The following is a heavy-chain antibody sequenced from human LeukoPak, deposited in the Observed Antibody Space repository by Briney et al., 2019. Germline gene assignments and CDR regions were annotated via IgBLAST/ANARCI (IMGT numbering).Heavy chain of an antibody. J-gene: IGHJ4*02. Sequence: GASVKVSCKASGYTFTSYAMHWVRQAPGQRLEWMGWINAGNGNTKYSQKFQGRVTITRDTSASTAYMELSSLRSEDTAVYYCARVENHGGSSDYWGQGTLVTVSS. D-gene: IGHD4-23*01. CDR1: GYTFTSYA. CDR3: ARVENHGGSSDY. CDR2: INAGNGNT. V-gene: IGHV1-3*01.